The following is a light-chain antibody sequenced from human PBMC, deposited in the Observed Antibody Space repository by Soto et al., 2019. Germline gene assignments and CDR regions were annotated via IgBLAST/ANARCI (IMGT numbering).Light chain of an antibody. J-gene: IGKJ1*01. CDR1: QSVRSTF. CDR3: HHYGTSWT. CDR2: GAS. Sequence: EIVMTQSPATLSVSPGERATLSCRASQSVRSTFLAWYQQKPGQAPRLLISGASSRATGIPDRFSGSGSGTDFTLAVSRLEPEDFAVYYCHHYGTSWTFGQGTKVDIK. V-gene: IGKV3-20*01.